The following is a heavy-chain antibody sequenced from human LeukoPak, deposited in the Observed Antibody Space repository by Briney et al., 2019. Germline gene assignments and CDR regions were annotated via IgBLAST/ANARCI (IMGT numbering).Heavy chain of an antibody. J-gene: IGHJ4*02. CDR3: ARDYADYVGYFFFDY. V-gene: IGHV3-23*01. CDR1: GFTFSSYA. D-gene: IGHD4-17*01. CDR2: ISGGETT. Sequence: GGSLRLSCAASGFTFSSYAMSWVRQAPGKGLEWVSSISGGETTYYAGSAKGRFTISRDNSQNTLYLQMNSLRAEDTAVYYCARDYADYVGYFFFDYWGQGTLVTVSS.